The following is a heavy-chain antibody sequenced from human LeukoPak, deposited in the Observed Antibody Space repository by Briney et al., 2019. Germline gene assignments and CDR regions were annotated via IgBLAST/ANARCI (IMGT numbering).Heavy chain of an antibody. D-gene: IGHD3-16*02. CDR2: INHSGST. V-gene: IGHV4-34*01. CDR3: ARARGRYRNYYYYMDV. CDR1: GGSFSGYY. Sequence: SETLSLTCAVYGGSFSGYYWSWIRQPPGKGLEWIGEINHSGSTNYNPSPKSRVTISVDTSKNQFSLKLSSVTAADTAVYYCARARGRYRNYYYYMDVWGKGTTVTVSS. J-gene: IGHJ6*03.